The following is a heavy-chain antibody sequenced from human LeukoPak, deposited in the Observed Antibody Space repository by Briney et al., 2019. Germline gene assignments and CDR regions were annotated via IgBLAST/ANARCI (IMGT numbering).Heavy chain of an antibody. CDR2: MKQDGSVK. Sequence: GGSLRLSCAASGFTFINYWMSWVRQAPGKGLEWVANMKQDGSVKYYVDSMKGRFTISRDNTKNSLYLQMSGLRAEDTAVYFCARIGYSSSSFDYWGQGVLVTVYS. CDR1: GFTFINYW. CDR3: ARIGYSSSSFDY. D-gene: IGHD6-6*01. V-gene: IGHV3-7*03. J-gene: IGHJ4*02.